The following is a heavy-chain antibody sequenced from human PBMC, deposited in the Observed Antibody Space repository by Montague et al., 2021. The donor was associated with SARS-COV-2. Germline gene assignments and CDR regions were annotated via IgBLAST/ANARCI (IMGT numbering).Heavy chain of an antibody. D-gene: IGHD3-10*01. Sequence: SETLSLTCTVSGGSISSYYWSWIRQPPGKGLEWIGYIYYSGSTNYNPSLKSRVTISVDTSKNQFSLRLSSVTAVDTAVYYCAREGGGSGSYYYSFDYWGQGTLVTVSS. CDR1: GGSISSYY. CDR2: IYYSGST. J-gene: IGHJ4*02. CDR3: AREGGGSGSYYYSFDY. V-gene: IGHV4-59*01.